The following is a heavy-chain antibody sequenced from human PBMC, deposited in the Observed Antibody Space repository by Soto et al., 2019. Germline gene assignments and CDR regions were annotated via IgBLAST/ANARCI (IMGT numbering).Heavy chain of an antibody. D-gene: IGHD3-22*01. CDR2: IYPGDSDT. V-gene: IGHV5-51*01. Sequence: PGESLKISCKGSGYSFTSYWIGWVRQMPGKGLEWMGIIYPGDSDTRYSPSFQGQVTISADKSISTAYLQWSSLKASDTAMYYCARGIWTDSSGYYRQAFDIWGQGTMVTVS. CDR3: ARGIWTDSSGYYRQAFDI. CDR1: GYSFTSYW. J-gene: IGHJ3*02.